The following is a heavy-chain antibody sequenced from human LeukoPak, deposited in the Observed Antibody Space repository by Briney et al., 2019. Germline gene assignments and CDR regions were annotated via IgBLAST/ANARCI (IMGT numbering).Heavy chain of an antibody. CDR1: GFTFSSYG. V-gene: IGHV3-33*01. Sequence: GGSLRLSCAASGFTFSSYGMHWVRQAPGKGLEWVAVIWYDGSNKYYADSVKGRFTISRDSSKNTLYLQMNSLRAGDTAVYYCASSGIAVAGYFDYWGLGTLVTVSS. D-gene: IGHD6-19*01. CDR2: IWYDGSNK. CDR3: ASSGIAVAGYFDY. J-gene: IGHJ4*02.